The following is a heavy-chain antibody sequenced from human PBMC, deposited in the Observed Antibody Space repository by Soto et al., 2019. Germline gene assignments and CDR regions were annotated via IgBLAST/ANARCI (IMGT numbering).Heavy chain of an antibody. CDR1: GVTVSSYS. J-gene: IGHJ4*02. CDR2: ISSSSSTI. Sequence: GGSLKIGRAASGVTVSSYSVNWVRQAPGKGLEWVSYISSSSSTIYYADSVKGRFTISRDNAKNSLYLQMNSLRDEDTAVYYCARGPEIQRAHLYYFDYWGQGTLVTVS. CDR3: ARGPEIQRAHLYYFDY. V-gene: IGHV3-48*02.